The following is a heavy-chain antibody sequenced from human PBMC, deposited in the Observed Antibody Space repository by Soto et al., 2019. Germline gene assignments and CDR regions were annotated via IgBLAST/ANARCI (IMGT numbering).Heavy chain of an antibody. J-gene: IGHJ4*02. CDR2: ISWNSGSI. CDR1: GFTFDDYA. CDR3: AKDYGYNWNYGAFDY. D-gene: IGHD1-7*01. Sequence: EVQLVESGGGLVQPGRSLRLSCAASGFTFDDYAMHWVRQAPGKGLEWVSGISWNSGSIGYADSVKGRFTISRDNAKNSLYLQMNSLRAEDTALYYCAKDYGYNWNYGAFDYWGQGTLVTVSS. V-gene: IGHV3-9*01.